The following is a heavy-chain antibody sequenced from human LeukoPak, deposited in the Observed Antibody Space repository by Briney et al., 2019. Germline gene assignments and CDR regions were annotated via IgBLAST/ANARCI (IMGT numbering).Heavy chain of an antibody. D-gene: IGHD6-25*01. CDR3: ARPYSSGWRGAFDI. CDR2: IYYSGST. CDR1: GGSISSSSYY. J-gene: IGHJ3*02. Sequence: SETLSLTCTVSGGSISSSSYYWGWIRQPPGKGLEWIGSIYYSGSTYYNPSLKSRVTISVDTSKNQFSLRLSSVTTADTAVYYCARPYSSGWRGAFDIWGQGTMVTLSS. V-gene: IGHV4-39*07.